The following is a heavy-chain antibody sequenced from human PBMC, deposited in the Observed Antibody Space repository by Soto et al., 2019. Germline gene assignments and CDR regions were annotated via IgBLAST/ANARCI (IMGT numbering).Heavy chain of an antibody. V-gene: IGHV1-69*12. CDR1: GGTFSSYA. Sequence: QVQLVQSGAEVKKPGSSVKVSCKASGGTFSSYAISWVRQAPGQGLEWMGGIIPIFGTPNYAQKFQGRVTITADESTSTAYMELSSLRSEDTAVYYCAKDRGYSYGNYYYYGMDVWGQGTPVTVSS. D-gene: IGHD5-18*01. CDR2: IIPIFGTP. CDR3: AKDRGYSYGNYYYYGMDV. J-gene: IGHJ6*02.